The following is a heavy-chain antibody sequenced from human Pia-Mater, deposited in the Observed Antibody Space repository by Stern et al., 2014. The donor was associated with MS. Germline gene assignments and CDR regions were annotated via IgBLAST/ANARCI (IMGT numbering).Heavy chain of an antibody. V-gene: IGHV4-59*01. Sequence: QVQLQESGPGLVKPSETVSLTCTVSGGSMSSKYWNWIRQPPGKGLEWIGYIYSDGSPNYNPSLKSRVIISLDTSTNQFSLSLTSVIAADTAVYYCARVTGRGTRQNWFDSWGQGTLVTVSS. J-gene: IGHJ5*01. CDR2: IYSDGSP. CDR3: ARVTGRGTRQNWFDS. CDR1: GGSMSSKY. D-gene: IGHD1-26*01.